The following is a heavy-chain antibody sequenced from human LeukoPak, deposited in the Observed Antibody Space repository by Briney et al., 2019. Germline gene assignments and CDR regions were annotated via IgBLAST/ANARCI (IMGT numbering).Heavy chain of an antibody. CDR1: GDSVSSNSVT. CDR3: TRAGSYGYYWYFDL. D-gene: IGHD5-18*01. Sequence: SQTLSLTCAISGDSVSSNSVTWNWIRQSPSRGLEWLGRTYYRSKWYNDYAVSVKSRITINPDTSKNQFSLQLNPVTPEDTAVYYCTRAGSYGYYWYFDLWGRGTLVTVSS. V-gene: IGHV6-1*01. CDR2: TYYRSKWYN. J-gene: IGHJ2*01.